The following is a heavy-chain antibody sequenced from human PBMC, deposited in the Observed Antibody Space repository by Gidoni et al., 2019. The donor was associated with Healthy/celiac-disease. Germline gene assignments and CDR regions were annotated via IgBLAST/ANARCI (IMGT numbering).Heavy chain of an antibody. CDR1: GGSISSGGYY. J-gene: IGHJ4*02. CDR3: ARGGGNYYDSSGYYYGGDYFDY. Sequence: QVQLQESGPGLVKPSQTLSLTCTVSGGSISSGGYYWSWIRQHPGKGLEWIGYIYYSGSTYYNPSLKSRVTISGDTSKNQFSLKLSSVTAADTAVYYCARGGGNYYDSSGYYYGGDYFDYWGQGTLVTVSS. D-gene: IGHD3-22*01. CDR2: IYYSGST. V-gene: IGHV4-31*03.